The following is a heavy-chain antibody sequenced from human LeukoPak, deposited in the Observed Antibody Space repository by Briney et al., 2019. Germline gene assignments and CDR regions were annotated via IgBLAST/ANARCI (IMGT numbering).Heavy chain of an antibody. J-gene: IGHJ4*02. CDR3: AREFFDSSGYYYPSPFDY. D-gene: IGHD3-22*01. Sequence: GGSLRLSCAASGFTFSSYGMRWVRQAPGKGLEWVSSISSSSSYIYYADSVKGRFTISRDNAKNSLYLQMNSLRAEDTAVYYCAREFFDSSGYYYPSPFDYWGQGTLVTVSS. CDR1: GFTFSSYG. V-gene: IGHV3-21*01. CDR2: ISSSSSYI.